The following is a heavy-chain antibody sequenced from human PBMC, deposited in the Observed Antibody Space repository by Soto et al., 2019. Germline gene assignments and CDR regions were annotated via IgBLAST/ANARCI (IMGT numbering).Heavy chain of an antibody. V-gene: IGHV1-46*01. CDR2: INPSGGST. CDR3: ERAEDIVVVPAAIIPGDY. Sequence: QVQLVQSGAEVKKPGASVKVSCKASGYTFTSYYMHWVRHDHGQGLEWMGIINPSGGSTSYAEKFQVRVTRTRDTSSSTVYMELSRLRSEDTAVYYCERAEDIVVVPAAIIPGDYWGQGTLVTVSS. CDR1: GYTFTSYY. D-gene: IGHD2-2*02. J-gene: IGHJ4*02.